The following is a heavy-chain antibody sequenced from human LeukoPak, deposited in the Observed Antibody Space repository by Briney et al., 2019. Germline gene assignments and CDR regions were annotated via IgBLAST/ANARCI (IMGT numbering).Heavy chain of an antibody. Sequence: GGSLRLSCAASGFTFSSYGMHWVRQAPGKGLEWVAVISYDGSNKYYADSVKGRFTISRDNSKNTLYLQMNSLRAEDTAVYYCAKDRDIVVDPYYYYYYGMDVWGQGTTVTVSS. V-gene: IGHV3-30*18. D-gene: IGHD2-15*01. CDR3: AKDRDIVVDPYYYYYYGMDV. J-gene: IGHJ6*02. CDR1: GFTFSSYG. CDR2: ISYDGSNK.